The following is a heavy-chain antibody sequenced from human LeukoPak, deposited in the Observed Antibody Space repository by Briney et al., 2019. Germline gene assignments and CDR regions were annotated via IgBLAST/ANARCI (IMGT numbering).Heavy chain of an antibody. CDR3: ARGVYLGNGYYFDY. CDR2: IYTSGST. D-gene: IGHD2-8*01. J-gene: IGHJ4*02. V-gene: IGHV4-4*07. Sequence: SETLSLTCTVSGGSISSYYWNWIRQPAGKGLEWIGHIYTSGSTNYNSSLKSRVTMSVDTFKNQFSVKLNSVIAADTAMYYCARGVYLGNGYYFDYWGQGTLVTVSS. CDR1: GGSISSYY.